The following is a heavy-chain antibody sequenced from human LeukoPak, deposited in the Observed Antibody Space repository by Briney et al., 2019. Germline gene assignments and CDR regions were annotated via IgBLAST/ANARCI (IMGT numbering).Heavy chain of an antibody. CDR2: NSTDTGDT. CDR1: GYHFTCYH. CDR3: AGLGSTVEGRIDP. J-gene: IGHJ5*02. V-gene: IGHV1-2*02. Sequence: ASVKVSCKDSGYHFTCYHVHWVRQAPGQGLEWMGRNSTDTGDTDNAQNFQGRLTMTRDTSINAAYMELTSLTSDDTAVYYCAGLGSTVEGRIDPWGQGTPVTVST. D-gene: IGHD5/OR15-5a*01.